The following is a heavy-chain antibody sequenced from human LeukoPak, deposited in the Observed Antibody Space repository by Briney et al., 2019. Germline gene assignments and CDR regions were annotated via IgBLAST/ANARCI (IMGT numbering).Heavy chain of an antibody. CDR3: ARETVVVITKPKKFYYYYYMDV. CDR2: ISAYNGNT. D-gene: IGHD3-22*01. CDR1: GYTFTSYG. Sequence: ASVKVSCKASGYTFTSYGISWVRQAPGQGLEWMGWISAYNGNTNYAQKLQGRVTMTTDTSTSTAYMELRSLRSDDTAVYYCARETVVVITKPKKFYYYYYMDVWGKGTTVTVSS. V-gene: IGHV1-18*01. J-gene: IGHJ6*03.